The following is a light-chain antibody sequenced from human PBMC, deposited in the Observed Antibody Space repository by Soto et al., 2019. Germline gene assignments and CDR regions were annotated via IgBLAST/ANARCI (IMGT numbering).Light chain of an antibody. CDR3: QQYGSSPFT. J-gene: IGKJ2*01. V-gene: IGKV3-20*01. CDR2: VAS. CDR1: QSVSSGY. Sequence: EIVLTQSPGTLSLSPGERATLSCRASQSVSSGYLAWYQHKRGQAPRLLIYVASSRATGISDRFSGSGSGTDFTLTISRLEPEDFAVYYCQQYGSSPFTFGQVTKLEIK.